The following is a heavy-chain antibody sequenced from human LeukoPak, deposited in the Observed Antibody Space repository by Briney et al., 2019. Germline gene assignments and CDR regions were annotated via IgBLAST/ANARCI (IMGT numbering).Heavy chain of an antibody. J-gene: IGHJ6*02. D-gene: IGHD3-10*01. V-gene: IGHV1-46*01. Sequence: GASVKVSCKASGYTFTSYYMHWVRQAPGQGLEWMGIINPSGGSTSYAQKFQGRVTMTRDTSTSTVYMELSSLRSEDTAVYYCAREGGITMVRGVIPGPNYYYYYGMDVWGQGTTVTVSS. CDR3: AREGGITMVRGVIPGPNYYYYYGMDV. CDR1: GYTFTSYY. CDR2: INPSGGST.